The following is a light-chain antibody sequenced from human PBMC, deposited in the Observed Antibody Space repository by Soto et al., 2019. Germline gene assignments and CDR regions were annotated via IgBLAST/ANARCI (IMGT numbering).Light chain of an antibody. Sequence: QSALTQSPSVSGSPGQSVTISCTGTSSDVGTHNRVSWYQQSPGTAPKLMIYEVTDRPSGVSNRFSGSKSGNTASLTISGLQAEDEAEYYCSSYTNINTRACVFGTGTKLTVL. V-gene: IGLV2-18*02. J-gene: IGLJ1*01. CDR1: SSDVGTHNR. CDR3: SSYTNINTRACV. CDR2: EVT.